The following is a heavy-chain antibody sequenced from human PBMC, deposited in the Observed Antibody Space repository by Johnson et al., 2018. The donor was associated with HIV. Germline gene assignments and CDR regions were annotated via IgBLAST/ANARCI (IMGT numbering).Heavy chain of an antibody. D-gene: IGHD6-13*01. J-gene: IGHJ3*02. Sequence: QMLLVESGGGVVQPGRSLRLACAASGFTFSSYPMHWVRQAPGKGLEWVAVISYDGNNKYSADSVKGRFTISRDNSRNRLYIQMNSLRVEDTGVYYCARGVKQQPNVVDGFDIWGQGTKVTVSS. CDR2: ISYDGNNK. CDR1: GFTFSSYP. CDR3: ARGVKQQPNVVDGFDI. V-gene: IGHV3-30*04.